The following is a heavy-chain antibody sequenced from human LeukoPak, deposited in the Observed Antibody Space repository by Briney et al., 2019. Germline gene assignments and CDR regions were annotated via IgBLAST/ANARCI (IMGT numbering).Heavy chain of an antibody. V-gene: IGHV1-8*01. J-gene: IGHJ4*02. D-gene: IGHD3-10*01. CDR3: ARGDDYGSGKPNDY. CDR2: MNPNSGNT. Sequence: ASVKLSCKSSGYTFTSYDINWGRQATGQGLEWMGWMNPNSGNTGYAQKFQGRVTMTRNTSISTAYMELSSLRSDETAVYYCARGDDYGSGKPNDYWGQGTLVTVSS. CDR1: GYTFTSYD.